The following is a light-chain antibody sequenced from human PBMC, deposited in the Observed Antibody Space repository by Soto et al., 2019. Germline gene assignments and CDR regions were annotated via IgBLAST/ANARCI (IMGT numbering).Light chain of an antibody. V-gene: IGKV3-20*01. J-gene: IGKJ1*01. CDR2: GAS. CDR1: QSVSTN. CDR3: QQYGSSGT. Sequence: LSCRTSQSVSTNLAWYQQKPGQAPRLLIYGASNRATGIPDRFSGSGSGTDFTLTISRLEPEDFAVYYCQQYGSSGTFGQGTKVDIK.